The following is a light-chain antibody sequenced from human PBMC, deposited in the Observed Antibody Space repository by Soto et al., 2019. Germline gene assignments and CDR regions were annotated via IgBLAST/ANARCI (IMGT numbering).Light chain of an antibody. CDR3: NSYTLSRTVV. Sequence: QSVLTQPVSVSGSPGQSITLSCAGTSSDIGAHNFVSWYQHHPGKAPKLIIYEVTKWPSGVSTRFSGSKAGNTASLTISGLQAEDEADYYCNSYTLSRTVVFGGGTKVTVL. V-gene: IGLV2-14*01. CDR1: SSDIGAHNF. J-gene: IGLJ2*01. CDR2: EVT.